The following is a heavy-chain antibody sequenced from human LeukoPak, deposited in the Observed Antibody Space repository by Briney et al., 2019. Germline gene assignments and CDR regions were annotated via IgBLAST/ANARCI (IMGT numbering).Heavy chain of an antibody. Sequence: PSETLSLTCSVSGGSISNYYWSWVRQPPGKALEWIGYIYYSGTTNYNPSLKSRVTMSVDTSKKQFSLKLSSVTAADTAIYYCAREGGTVPDYWGQGTLVTVSS. D-gene: IGHD4-17*01. CDR2: IYYSGTT. V-gene: IGHV4-59*01. J-gene: IGHJ4*02. CDR1: GGSISNYY. CDR3: AREGGTVPDY.